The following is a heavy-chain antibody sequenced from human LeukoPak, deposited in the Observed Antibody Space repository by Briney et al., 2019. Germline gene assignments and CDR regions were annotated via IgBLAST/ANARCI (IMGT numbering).Heavy chain of an antibody. J-gene: IGHJ4*02. CDR1: GFTFDDYA. CDR3: AKDSLYYYGSGSYRD. Sequence: GRSLRLSCAASGFTFDDYAMHWVRQAPGKGLEWVSGISWNSGSIGYADSVKGRSTISRDNAKNSLYLQMNSLRAEDTALYYCAKDSLYYYGSGSYRDWGQGTLVTVSS. V-gene: IGHV3-9*01. CDR2: ISWNSGSI. D-gene: IGHD3-10*01.